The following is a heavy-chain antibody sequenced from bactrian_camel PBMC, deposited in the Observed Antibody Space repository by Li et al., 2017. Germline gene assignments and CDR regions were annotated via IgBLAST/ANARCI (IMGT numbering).Heavy chain of an antibody. Sequence: QLVESGGGSVEAGKSLRLACVPHLYAYTTACMAWYRQAPGNGRELVASLSTDRTIKYSDSVKGRFTISQNNAKNILYLEMNSLKVDDTAVYTCAASWDVTAPAALGNIASPEFGYWGEGTQVTVS. D-gene: IGHD5*01. V-gene: IGHV3S53*01. CDR3: AASWDVTAPAALGNIASPEFGY. CDR2: LSTDRTI. CDR1: LYAYTTAC. J-gene: IGHJ6*01.